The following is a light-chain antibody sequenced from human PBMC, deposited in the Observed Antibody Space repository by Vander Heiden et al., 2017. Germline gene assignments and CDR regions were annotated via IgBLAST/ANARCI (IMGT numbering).Light chain of an antibody. V-gene: IGLV1-44*01. CDR3: AAWDDSLNGWV. Sequence: QSVLTQPPSASGTPGQRVTISCSGSSSNIGSNTVNWYQQLPGTAPKLLIYNNNQRPSGVPDRFSGSKSGTSASLAISGLQSEAEADYYCAAWDDSLNGWVFGGGTKLTGL. J-gene: IGLJ3*02. CDR2: NNN. CDR1: SSNIGSNT.